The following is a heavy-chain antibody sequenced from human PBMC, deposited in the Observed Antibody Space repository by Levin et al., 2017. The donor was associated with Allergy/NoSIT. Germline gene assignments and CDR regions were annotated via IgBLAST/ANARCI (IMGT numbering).Heavy chain of an antibody. CDR1: GFTFSSYG. CDR3: ATITMVRADDY. J-gene: IGHJ4*02. Sequence: GGSLRLSCAASGFTFSSYGMHWVRQAPGKGLEWVAVIWYDGSNKYYADSVKGRFTISRDNSKNTLYLQMNSLRAEDTAVYYCATITMVRADDYWGQGTLVTVSS. V-gene: IGHV3-33*01. CDR2: IWYDGSNK. D-gene: IGHD3-10*01.